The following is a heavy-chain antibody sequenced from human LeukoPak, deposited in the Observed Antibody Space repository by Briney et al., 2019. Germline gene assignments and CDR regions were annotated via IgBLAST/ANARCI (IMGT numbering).Heavy chain of an antibody. D-gene: IGHD3-9*01. Sequence: SVKVSCKASGGTFSSYAISWVRQAPGQGLEWMGGIIPIFGTANYAQKFQGRVTITTDESTSTAYMELSSLRSEDTAVYYCASSEGGDILTGDRYYFDYWGQGTLVTVSS. J-gene: IGHJ4*02. V-gene: IGHV1-69*05. CDR2: IIPIFGTA. CDR1: GGTFSSYA. CDR3: ASSEGGDILTGDRYYFDY.